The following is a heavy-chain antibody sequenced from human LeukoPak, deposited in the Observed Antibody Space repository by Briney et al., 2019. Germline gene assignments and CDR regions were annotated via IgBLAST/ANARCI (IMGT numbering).Heavy chain of an antibody. D-gene: IGHD6-13*01. V-gene: IGHV3-11*05. CDR2: ISSSSSYT. J-gene: IGHJ4*02. Sequence: GGSLRLSCAASGFTVSSNYMSWVRQPPGKGLEWVSYISSSSSYTNYADSVKGRFTISRDNAKNSLYLQMNSLRAEDTAVYYCARVESSWASLDYWGQGTLVTVSS. CDR1: GFTVSSNY. CDR3: ARVESSWASLDY.